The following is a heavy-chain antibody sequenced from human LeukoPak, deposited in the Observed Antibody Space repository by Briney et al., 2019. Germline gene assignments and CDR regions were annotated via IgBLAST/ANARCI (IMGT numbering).Heavy chain of an antibody. V-gene: IGHV3-21*04. D-gene: IGHD5-12*01. J-gene: IGHJ4*02. Sequence: KPGGSLRLSCAASGFTFSSYAMSWVRQAPGKGLEWVSSMSGSGSNTYYADSVKGRFTISRDNAKNSLYLQMNSLRAEDTAVYYCARSSIGMATIDYWGQGTLVTVSS. CDR3: ARSSIGMATIDY. CDR2: MSGSGSNT. CDR1: GFTFSSYA.